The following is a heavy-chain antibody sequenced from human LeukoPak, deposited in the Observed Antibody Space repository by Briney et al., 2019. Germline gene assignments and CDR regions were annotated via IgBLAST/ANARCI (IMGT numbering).Heavy chain of an antibody. CDR3: TRAGYGGNRGDY. CDR1: GFTFGDYA. D-gene: IGHD4-23*01. CDR2: IRSKAYGGTT. J-gene: IGHJ4*02. Sequence: SGGSLRLSCTASGFTFGDYAVSWFRQAPGKGLEWVGFIRSKAYGGTTEYAASVKGRFTISRDDSKSIAYLQMNSLKTEDTAVYYCTRAGYGGNRGDYWGQGTLVTVSS. V-gene: IGHV3-49*03.